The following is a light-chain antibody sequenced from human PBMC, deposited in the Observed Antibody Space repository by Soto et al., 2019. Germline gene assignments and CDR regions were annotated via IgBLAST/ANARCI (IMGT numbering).Light chain of an antibody. V-gene: IGKV3-15*01. CDR2: GAS. J-gene: IGKJ3*01. CDR1: QSVSSN. CDR3: QQYNNWPPLFT. Sequence: EIVMTQSPATLSVSPGERATLSCRASQSVSSNLAWYQQKPGQAPRLLIYGASTRATGIPARFSGSGSGTEFTLTINSLQSEDFVVYYCQQYNNWPPLFTFGPGTKVDIK.